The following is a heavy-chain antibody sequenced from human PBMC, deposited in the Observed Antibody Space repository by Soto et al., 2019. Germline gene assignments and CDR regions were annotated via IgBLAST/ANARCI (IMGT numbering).Heavy chain of an antibody. Sequence: ASVKVSCKASGYTFTSYGISWVRQAPGQGLEWMGWISAYNGNTNYAQKLQGRVTMTTDTPTSTAYMELRSLRSDDTAVYYCARWAGYSSSWTLGSGWEAAGYWGQGTLVTVSS. CDR3: ARWAGYSSSWTLGSGWEAAGY. D-gene: IGHD6-13*01. CDR2: ISAYNGNT. CDR1: GYTFTSYG. V-gene: IGHV1-18*01. J-gene: IGHJ4*02.